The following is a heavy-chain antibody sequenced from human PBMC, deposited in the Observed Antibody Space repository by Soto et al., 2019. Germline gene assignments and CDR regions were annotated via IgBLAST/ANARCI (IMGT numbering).Heavy chain of an antibody. Sequence: SETLSLTCAVYGGSFSGYYWSWIRQPPGKGLEWTGEINHSGSTNYNPSLKSRVTISVDTSKNQFSLKLSSVTAADTAVYYCARGGGGDIVVVPAAMYYFDYWGQGTLVTVSS. CDR2: INHSGST. CDR1: GGSFSGYY. D-gene: IGHD2-2*01. J-gene: IGHJ4*02. CDR3: ARGGGGDIVVVPAAMYYFDY. V-gene: IGHV4-34*01.